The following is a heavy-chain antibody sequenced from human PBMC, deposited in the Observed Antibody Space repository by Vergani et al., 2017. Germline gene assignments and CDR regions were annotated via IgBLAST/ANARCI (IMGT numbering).Heavy chain of an antibody. CDR2: IYADGDT. CDR3: ARGLPFCSDFRCDHWFDP. D-gene: IGHD3-3*01. J-gene: IGHJ5*02. Sequence: QLVETGGALIQPGGSLRLSCAVSGVNVGTNSMNWVRQAPGKGLEWVSVIYADGDTSYADSVKGRFTVSRDASTNTVLLQMSSLRSEDTAVYYCARGLPFCSDFRCDHWFDPWGQGTLVTVSS. CDR1: GVNVGTNS. V-gene: IGHV3-53*02.